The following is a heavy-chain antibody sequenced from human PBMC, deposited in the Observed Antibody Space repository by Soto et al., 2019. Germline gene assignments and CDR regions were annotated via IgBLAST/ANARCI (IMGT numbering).Heavy chain of an antibody. J-gene: IGHJ4*02. CDR2: INHSGST. CDR1: GGSFSGYY. D-gene: IGHD4-17*01. Sequence: SETLSLTCAVYGGSFSGYYWSWIRQPPGKGLEWIGEINHSGSTNYNPSLKSRVTISVDTSKNQFSLKLSSVTAADTAVYYCARGYGDYGYWGQGTQVTVSS. V-gene: IGHV4-34*01. CDR3: ARGYGDYGY.